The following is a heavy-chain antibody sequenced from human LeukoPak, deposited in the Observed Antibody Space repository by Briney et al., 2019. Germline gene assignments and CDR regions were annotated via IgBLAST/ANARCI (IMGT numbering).Heavy chain of an antibody. CDR3: AKTARLLDY. CDR1: GFTFSNYY. Sequence: TGGSLRLSCVASGFTFSNYYMTWVRQSPGKGLEWISYISQTGSDISYADSVRGRFTISRDNARNSVYLQMNSLRAEDTAVYYCAKTARLLDYWGQGTLVTVSS. D-gene: IGHD1-1*01. CDR2: ISQTGSDI. J-gene: IGHJ4*02. V-gene: IGHV3-11*01.